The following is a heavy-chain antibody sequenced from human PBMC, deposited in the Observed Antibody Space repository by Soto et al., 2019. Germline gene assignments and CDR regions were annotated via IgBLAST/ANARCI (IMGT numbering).Heavy chain of an antibody. CDR2: SKNKANSYTT. Sequence: EVQLVESGGGLVQPGGSLRLSCAASGFTFSAHYMDWVRQAPGKWLEWVGRSKNKANSYTTEYAASVEGRFTISREDSQNSLYLQMNSLKTEDTAVYYCARVSLVGPSGGRYVDYWGQGSQVAVSS. CDR3: ARVSLVGPSGGRYVDY. D-gene: IGHD1-26*01. CDR1: GFTFSAHY. V-gene: IGHV3-72*01. J-gene: IGHJ4*02.